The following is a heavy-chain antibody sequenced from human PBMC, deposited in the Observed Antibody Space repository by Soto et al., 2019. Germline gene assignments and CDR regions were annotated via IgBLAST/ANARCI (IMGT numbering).Heavy chain of an antibody. CDR1: GGSFSGYY. Sequence: SETLSLTCAVYGGSFSGYYWNWIRQPPGKGLEWIGEINDSGSTNYNPSLRSRVTISVDTSKNQFSLKLSSVTAADTAVYYCARQRWSTSMEYKRGHSLDPWGQGTLVTVSS. D-gene: IGHD3-3*01. CDR3: ARQRWSTSMEYKRGHSLDP. J-gene: IGHJ5*02. V-gene: IGHV4-34*01. CDR2: INDSGST.